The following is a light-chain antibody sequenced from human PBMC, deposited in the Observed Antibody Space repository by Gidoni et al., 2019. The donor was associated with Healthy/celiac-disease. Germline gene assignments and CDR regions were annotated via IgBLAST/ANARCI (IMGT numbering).Light chain of an antibody. Sequence: DIQMTQSPSSLSASVGDRVTITCQASQDISNYLNWYQQKPGKAPKLLIYDASNLETGVPSRFSGSGSGTDFTFTISSLQPEDIATYYCQQYDNLSWTFXQXTKVXIK. CDR2: DAS. J-gene: IGKJ1*01. CDR1: QDISNY. CDR3: QQYDNLSWT. V-gene: IGKV1-33*01.